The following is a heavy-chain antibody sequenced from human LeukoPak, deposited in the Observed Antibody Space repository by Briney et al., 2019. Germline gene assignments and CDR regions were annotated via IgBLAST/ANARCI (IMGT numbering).Heavy chain of an antibody. CDR2: IYYSGST. CDR3: ARYGRYFDWLPDDY. J-gene: IGHJ4*02. D-gene: IGHD3-9*01. CDR1: GGSISSSSYY. V-gene: IGHV4-39*07. Sequence: SETLSLTCSVSGGSISSSSYYWGWIRQPPGKGLEWIGSIYYSGSTYYNPSLKSRVPISVDTSKNQFSLKLSSVTAADTAVYYCARYGRYFDWLPDDYWGQGTLVTVSS.